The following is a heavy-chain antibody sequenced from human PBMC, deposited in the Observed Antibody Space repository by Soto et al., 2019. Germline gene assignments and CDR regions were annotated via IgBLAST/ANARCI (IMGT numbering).Heavy chain of an antibody. V-gene: IGHV3-15*07. D-gene: IGHD5-12*01. CDR2: IKSKTDGGTT. CDR3: TFTSTFVATGTPDY. CDR1: GFTFSNAW. J-gene: IGHJ4*02. Sequence: GGSLRLSCAASGFTFSNAWMNWVRQAPGKGLEWVGRIKSKTDGGTTDYAAPVKGRFTISRDDSKNTLYLQMNSLKTEDTAVYYCTFTSTFVATGTPDYSGQGTLVTLSS.